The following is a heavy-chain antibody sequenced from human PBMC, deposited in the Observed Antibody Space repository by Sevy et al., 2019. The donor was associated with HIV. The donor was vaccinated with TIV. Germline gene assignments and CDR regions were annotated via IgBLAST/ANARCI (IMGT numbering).Heavy chain of an antibody. CDR2: IYYSGST. V-gene: IGHV4-31*03. J-gene: IGHJ3*02. D-gene: IGHD3-22*01. CDR1: GGSISSGGYY. Sequence: SETLSLTCTVSGGSISSGGYYWSWIRQHPGKGLEWIGYIYYSGSTYYNPSLKSRVTISVDTSKNQFSLKLSSVTAADTAMYYCASKRMVEEYYYDSKEAERAFDIWGQGTMVTVSS. CDR3: ASKRMVEEYYYDSKEAERAFDI.